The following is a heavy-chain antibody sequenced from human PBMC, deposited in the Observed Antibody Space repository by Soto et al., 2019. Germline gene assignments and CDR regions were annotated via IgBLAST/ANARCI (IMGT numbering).Heavy chain of an antibody. V-gene: IGHV4-59*08. CDR2: INYDGYS. CDR3: AGHGFGPLHGLVDV. Sequence: QVQLQESGPGLVKPSETLSLTCTVSGGSITNYYCSWFRQPPGKGLEWIGYINYDGYSAYNFSLKRRVTLSMDASKTKFYLMLESVTATDTAVYYCAGHGFGPLHGLVDVWGPGTTVIVSS. D-gene: IGHD3-10*01. CDR1: GGSITNYY. J-gene: IGHJ6*02.